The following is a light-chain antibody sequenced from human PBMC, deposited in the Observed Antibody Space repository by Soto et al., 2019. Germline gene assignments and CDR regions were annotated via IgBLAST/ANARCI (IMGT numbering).Light chain of an antibody. J-gene: IGKJ5*01. CDR2: DTI. Sequence: ELVLTQSPATLSLSPGVRATLSCRASQSINNCFAWYQQKPGQAPRLLIYDTISRAPGIPARFSGSGSGTDFTLTISSLEPEDFAVYYCQQCTNWPPITFGQGTRVEIK. V-gene: IGKV3-11*01. CDR3: QQCTNWPPIT. CDR1: QSINNC.